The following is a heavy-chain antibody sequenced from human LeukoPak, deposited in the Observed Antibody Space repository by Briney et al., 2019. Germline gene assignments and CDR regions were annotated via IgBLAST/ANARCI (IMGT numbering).Heavy chain of an antibody. Sequence: SQTLSLTCTVSGGSISSGSYYWSWIRQPAGKGLEWIGRIYTSGSTNYNPSLKSRVTISVDTSKNQFSLKLSSVTAAETAVYYCARTVLGYCSGGSCHGWFDPWGQGTLVTVSS. V-gene: IGHV4-61*02. J-gene: IGHJ5*02. D-gene: IGHD2-15*01. CDR3: ARTVLGYCSGGSCHGWFDP. CDR2: IYTSGST. CDR1: GGSISSGSYY.